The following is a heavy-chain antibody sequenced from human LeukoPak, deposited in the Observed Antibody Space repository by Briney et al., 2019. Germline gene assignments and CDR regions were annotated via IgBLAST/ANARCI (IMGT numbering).Heavy chain of an antibody. CDR3: ARVGIAAAEGYFDY. CDR2: INHSGST. Sequence: PSETLSLTCAVYGGSFSGYYWSWIRQPPGKGLEWIGEINHSGSTNYNPSLKSRVTISVDTSKNQFSLKLSSVTAADTAVYYCARVGIAAAEGYFDYWGQGTLVTVSS. J-gene: IGHJ4*02. V-gene: IGHV4-34*01. D-gene: IGHD6-13*01. CDR1: GGSFSGYY.